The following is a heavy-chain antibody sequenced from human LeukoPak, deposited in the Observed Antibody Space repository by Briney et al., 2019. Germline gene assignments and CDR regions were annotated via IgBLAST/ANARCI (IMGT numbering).Heavy chain of an antibody. CDR1: GFTFSSYW. V-gene: IGHV3-7*01. D-gene: IGHD3-22*01. CDR3: ARLGDSSGYIPYYFDY. Sequence: GGSLRLSCAASGFTFSSYWMSWVRQAPGKGLEWVANIKQDGSEKYYVDSVKGRFTISRDNAKNSLYLQMNSLRAEDTAVYYCARLGDSSGYIPYYFDYWGQGTLVTVSS. J-gene: IGHJ4*02. CDR2: IKQDGSEK.